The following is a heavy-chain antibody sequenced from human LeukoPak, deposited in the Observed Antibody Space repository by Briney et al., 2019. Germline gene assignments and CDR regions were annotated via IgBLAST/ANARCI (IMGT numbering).Heavy chain of an antibody. CDR2: ISYDGSKK. Sequence: GGSLRLSCAASGFTFSSYGMHWVRQAPGKGLEWVAVISYDGSKKYYADSVKGRFTISRDNSKNTLYLQMNSLRAEDTAVYYCAKAPGIAAVNWGQGTLVTVSS. V-gene: IGHV3-30*18. D-gene: IGHD6-13*01. CDR3: AKAPGIAAVN. CDR1: GFTFSSYG. J-gene: IGHJ4*02.